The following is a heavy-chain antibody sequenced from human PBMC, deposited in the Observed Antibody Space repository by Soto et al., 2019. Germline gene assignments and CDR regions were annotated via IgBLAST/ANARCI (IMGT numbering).Heavy chain of an antibody. D-gene: IGHD3-3*01. CDR2: ISGSGGST. CDR3: AIAYYDFWSGYWDEYFQH. J-gene: IGHJ1*01. CDR1: GFTFSSYA. Sequence: EVQLLESGGGLVQPGGSLRLSCAASGFTFSSYAMSWVRQAPGKGLEWVSAISGSGGSTYYADSVKGRFTISRDNSKNTLYLQMNSLRAEDTAVYYCAIAYYDFWSGYWDEYFQHWGQGTLVTVSS. V-gene: IGHV3-23*01.